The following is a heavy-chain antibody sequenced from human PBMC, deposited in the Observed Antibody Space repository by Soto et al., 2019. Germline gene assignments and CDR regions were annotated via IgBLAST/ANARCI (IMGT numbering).Heavy chain of an antibody. J-gene: IGHJ4*02. D-gene: IGHD4-17*01. CDR1: GGSITSSSYY. CDR3: ARGPTVTNFDY. V-gene: IGHV4-39*07. CDR2: IYYSGST. Sequence: SETLSLTCTVSGGSITSSSYYWGWIRQPPGKGLEWIGTIYYSGSTYYNPSLKSRVTISVDTSKNQFSLKLSSVTAADTAVYYCARGPTVTNFDYWGQGTLVTVSS.